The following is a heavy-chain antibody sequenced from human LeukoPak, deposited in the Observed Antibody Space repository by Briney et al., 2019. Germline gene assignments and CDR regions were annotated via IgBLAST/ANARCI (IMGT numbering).Heavy chain of an antibody. CDR2: IYYSGST. D-gene: IGHD2-21*02. V-gene: IGHV4-59*01. CDR1: GGSISSYY. J-gene: IGHJ6*03. Sequence: PSETLSLTCTVSGGSISSYYWSWIRQPPGKGLEWIGYIYYSGSTNYNPSLKSRVTISVDTSKNQFSLKLSSVTAADTAVYYCARILSYSGVTAIWGYYYYYYMDVWGKGTTVTISS. CDR3: ARILSYSGVTAIWGYYYYYYMDV.